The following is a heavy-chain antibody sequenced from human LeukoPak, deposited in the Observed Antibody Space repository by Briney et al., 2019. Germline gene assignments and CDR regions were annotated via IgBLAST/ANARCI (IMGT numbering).Heavy chain of an antibody. CDR2: ISGSGGST. CDR3: ATLSPIRGYSYGFAD. Sequence: GGSLRLSCAASGFTFSSYAMSWVRQAPGKGLEWVSAISGSGGSTYHADSVKGRFTISRDNSKNTLYLQMNSLRAEDTAVYYCATLSPIRGYSYGFADWGQGTLVTVSS. J-gene: IGHJ4*02. D-gene: IGHD5-18*01. V-gene: IGHV3-23*01. CDR1: GFTFSSYA.